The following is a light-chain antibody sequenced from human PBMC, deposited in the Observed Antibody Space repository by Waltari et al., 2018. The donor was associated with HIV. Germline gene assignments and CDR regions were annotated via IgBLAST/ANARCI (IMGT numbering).Light chain of an antibody. CDR2: WAS. J-gene: IGKJ1*01. Sequence: DIVMTQSPDSLAVSLGERATINCKSSQSVLYRSHNKNYLAWFQQRPGQPPKLLIYWASTRESGVPDRFTGSGSETDFTLTISSLQAEDVAVYYCHQSYITPWTFGRGTKVEIK. CDR3: HQSYITPWT. CDR1: QSVLYRSHNKNY. V-gene: IGKV4-1*01.